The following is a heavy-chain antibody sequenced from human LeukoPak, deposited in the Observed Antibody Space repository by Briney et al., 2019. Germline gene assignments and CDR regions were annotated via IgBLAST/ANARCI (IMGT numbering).Heavy chain of an antibody. CDR1: GGSISSGGYY. J-gene: IGHJ4*02. CDR2: IYYSGST. CDR3: ARTMVRGNFDY. D-gene: IGHD3-10*01. Sequence: SETLSLTCTVSGGSISSGGYYWSWIRQHPGKGLELIGYIYYSGSTYYNPSLKSRVTISVDTSKNQFSLKLSSVTAADTAVYYCARTMVRGNFDYWGQGTLVTVSS. V-gene: IGHV4-31*03.